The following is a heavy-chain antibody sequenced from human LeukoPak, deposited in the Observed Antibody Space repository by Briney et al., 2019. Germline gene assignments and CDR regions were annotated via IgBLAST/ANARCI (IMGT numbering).Heavy chain of an antibody. Sequence: GRSLRLSCAASGFTFSTYGMHWVRQAPGKGLEWVAVMSYDGSDKYYADSVKGRFTISRDNSKNTLYLQMNSLRAEDTAVYYCAKDLNYDFWSGLGNWGQGTLVTVSS. CDR2: MSYDGSDK. CDR3: AKDLNYDFWSGLGN. V-gene: IGHV3-30*18. J-gene: IGHJ4*02. D-gene: IGHD3-3*01. CDR1: GFTFSTYG.